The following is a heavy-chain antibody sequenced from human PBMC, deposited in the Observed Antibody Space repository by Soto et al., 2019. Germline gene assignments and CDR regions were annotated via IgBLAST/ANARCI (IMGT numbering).Heavy chain of an antibody. V-gene: IGHV1-24*01. D-gene: IGHD3-10*01. CDR2: FDPEDGET. J-gene: IGHJ5*02. CDR3: ATDLWKFGELLSYNWFDP. CDR1: GYTLTELS. Sequence: ASVKVSCKVSGYTLTELSMHWVRRAPGKGLEWMGGFDPEDGETIYAQKLQGRVTMTEDTSTDTAYMELSSLRSEDTAVYYCATDLWKFGELLSYNWFDPWGQGTLVTVSS.